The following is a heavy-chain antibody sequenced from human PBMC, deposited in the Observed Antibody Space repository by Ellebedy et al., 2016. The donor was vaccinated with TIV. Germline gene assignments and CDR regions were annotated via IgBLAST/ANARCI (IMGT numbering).Heavy chain of an antibody. V-gene: IGHV1-18*01. CDR1: GYTFTSYG. CDR3: ASSWSYGAFDI. CDR2: ISAYNGNT. D-gene: IGHD3-10*01. Sequence: ASVKVSXXASGYTFTSYGISWVRQAPGQGLEWMGWISAYNGNTNYAQKLQGRVTMTTDTSTSTAYMELRSLRSDDTAVYYCASSWSYGAFDIWGQGTMVTVSS. J-gene: IGHJ3*02.